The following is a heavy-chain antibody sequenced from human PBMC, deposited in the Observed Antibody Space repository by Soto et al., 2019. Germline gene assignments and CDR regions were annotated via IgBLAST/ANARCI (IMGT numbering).Heavy chain of an antibody. V-gene: IGHV1-69*01. CDR1: GGSFREYA. D-gene: IGHD5-18*01. Sequence: QVHLVQSGAEVKKPGSSVKVSCKVSGGSFREYAMIWVRQAPGQGLEWMGGIIPMFGTPIYAEKFQGRVTVTADESTFTAYMELRSLTSEDTAVYYCARDSTAMVTTSFDYWGQGTLVTVSS. CDR2: IIPMFGTP. J-gene: IGHJ4*02. CDR3: ARDSTAMVTTSFDY.